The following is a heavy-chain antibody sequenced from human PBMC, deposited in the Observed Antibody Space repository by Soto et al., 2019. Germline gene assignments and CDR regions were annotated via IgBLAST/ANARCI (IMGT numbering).Heavy chain of an antibody. V-gene: IGHV1-3*01. CDR3: AREEGTLEWLLRPCWFDP. J-gene: IGHJ5*02. D-gene: IGHD3-3*01. CDR1: GYTFTNYA. Sequence: ASVKVSCKASGYTFTNYAMHWVRQAPGQRLEWMGWINAGNGNTKYSQKFQGRVTITRDTSASTAYMELSSLRSEDTAVYYCAREEGTLEWLLRPCWFDPWGQGTLVTVSS. CDR2: INAGNGNT.